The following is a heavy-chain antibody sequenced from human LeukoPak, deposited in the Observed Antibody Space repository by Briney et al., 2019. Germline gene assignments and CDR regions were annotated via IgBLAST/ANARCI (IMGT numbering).Heavy chain of an antibody. V-gene: IGHV4-39*07. D-gene: IGHD1-7*01. CDR2: IYYSGST. CDR3: ARGRKNNWNSYYYYYYMDV. Sequence: SETLSLTCTVSGGSISSSSYYWGWIRQPPGKGLEWIGSIYYSGSTYYNPSLKSRVTISVDTSKNQFSLKLSSVTAADTAVYYCARGRKNNWNSYYYYYYMDVWGKGTTVTVSS. CDR1: GGSISSSSYY. J-gene: IGHJ6*03.